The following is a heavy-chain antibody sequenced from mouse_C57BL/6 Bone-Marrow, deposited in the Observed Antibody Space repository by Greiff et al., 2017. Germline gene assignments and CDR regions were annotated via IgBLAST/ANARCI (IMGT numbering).Heavy chain of an antibody. D-gene: IGHD1-1*02. CDR2: IYPSDSET. CDR3: ARSGPPYGWGY. CDR1: GYTFTSYW. Sequence: VQLQQPGAELVRPGSSVKLSCKASGYTFTSYWMDWVKQRPGQGLEWIGNIYPSDSETHYNQKFKDKATLTVDKSSSTAYMQLSSLTSEDSAVYYCARSGPPYGWGYWGQGTSVTVSS. V-gene: IGHV1-61*01. J-gene: IGHJ4*01.